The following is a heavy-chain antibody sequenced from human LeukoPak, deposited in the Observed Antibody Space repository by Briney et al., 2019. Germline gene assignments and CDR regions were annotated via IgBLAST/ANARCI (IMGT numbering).Heavy chain of an antibody. D-gene: IGHD3-3*01. CDR1: GDSISSSSYY. V-gene: IGHV4-61*01. CDR2: IYYTGST. J-gene: IGHJ5*02. CDR3: ARYSDAYAGARWFDH. Sequence: SETLSLTCTVSGDSISSSSYYWSWIRQPPGKELEWIGYIYYTGSTNYNPSLKSRVTISLDTSKNQFSLILNSVTAADAAVYYCARYSDAYAGARWFDHWGQGILVTVSS.